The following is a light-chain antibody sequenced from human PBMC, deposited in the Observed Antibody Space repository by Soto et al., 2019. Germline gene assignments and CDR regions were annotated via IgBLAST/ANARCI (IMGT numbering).Light chain of an antibody. CDR1: QSISSN. J-gene: IGKJ4*01. CDR2: DAS. Sequence: EIVMTQSPATLSVSPGERATISCRASQSISSNLAWYQQNPGQAPRLLMYDASTRATGFPARFSGSGSGTEFTLTISSLQSEDFAVYYCQQYNNWPLTFGGGTKVDIK. CDR3: QQYNNWPLT. V-gene: IGKV3-15*01.